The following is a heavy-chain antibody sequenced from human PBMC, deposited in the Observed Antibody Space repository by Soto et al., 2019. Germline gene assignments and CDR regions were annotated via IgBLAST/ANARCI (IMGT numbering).Heavy chain of an antibody. D-gene: IGHD3-22*01. CDR2: IWYDGSNK. Sequence: QVQLVESGGGEVQPGRSLRLSCAASGFTFSSYGMHWVRQAPGKGLEWVAVIWYDGSNKYYADSVKGRFTISRDNSKNTLYLQMNSLRAEDTAVYYCARGVSSGYYLDYWGQGTLVTVSS. V-gene: IGHV3-33*01. J-gene: IGHJ4*02. CDR3: ARGVSSGYYLDY. CDR1: GFTFSSYG.